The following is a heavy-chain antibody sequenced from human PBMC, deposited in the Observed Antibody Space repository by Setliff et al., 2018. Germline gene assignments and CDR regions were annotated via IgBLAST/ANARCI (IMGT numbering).Heavy chain of an antibody. CDR3: ARRYYGSGSYFDY. Sequence: PGGSLRLSCAASGFTFSSYAMSWVRQTPGKGREWVSAITGGGGRTFYADSVKGRFTISRDNAKNTLYLQMNSLRAEDTAVYYCARRYYGSGSYFDYWGQGTLVTVSS. CDR1: GFTFSSYA. CDR2: ITGGGGRT. J-gene: IGHJ4*02. D-gene: IGHD3-10*01. V-gene: IGHV3-23*01.